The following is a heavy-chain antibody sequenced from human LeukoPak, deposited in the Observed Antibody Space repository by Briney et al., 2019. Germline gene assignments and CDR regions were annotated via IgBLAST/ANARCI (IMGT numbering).Heavy chain of an antibody. CDR2: ISYDGSNK. CDR1: GFTFSSYA. D-gene: IGHD3-3*01. V-gene: IGHV3-30*04. J-gene: IGHJ4*02. CDR3: ARDRGLRFLEWTLDY. Sequence: GGSLRLSCAASGFTFSSYAMHWVRQAPGKGLEWVAVISYDGSNKYYADSVKGRFTISRDNSRNTLYLQMNSLRAEDTAVYYCARDRGLRFLEWTLDYWGQGTLVTVSS.